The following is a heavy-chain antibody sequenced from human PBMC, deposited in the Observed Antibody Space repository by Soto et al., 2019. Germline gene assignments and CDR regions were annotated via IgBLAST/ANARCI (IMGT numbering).Heavy chain of an antibody. V-gene: IGHV4-59*01. CDR3: ARSKKDRAFDI. J-gene: IGHJ3*02. CDR2: IYYSGST. CDR1: GGSISSYY. D-gene: IGHD2-15*01. Sequence: TSETLSLTCTVSGGSISSYYWSWIRQPPGKGLEWIGYIYYSGSTNYNPSLKSRVTISVDTSKNQFSLKLSSVTAADTAVYYCARSKKDRAFDIWGQGTMVTVSS.